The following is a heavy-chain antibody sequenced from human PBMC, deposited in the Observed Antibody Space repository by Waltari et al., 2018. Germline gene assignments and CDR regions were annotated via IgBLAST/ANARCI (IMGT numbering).Heavy chain of an antibody. D-gene: IGHD5-12*01. CDR3: AREGGSVEDYYYYGMDV. Sequence: QVQLVQSGAEVKKPGASVKVSCKASGYTFTSYDINWVRPATGKGLEWMGWMNPNSGNTGYAQKFQGRVTMTRNTSISTAYMELSSLRSEDTAVYYCAREGGSVEDYYYYGMDVWGQGTTVTVSS. CDR1: GYTFTSYD. V-gene: IGHV1-8*02. J-gene: IGHJ6*02. CDR2: MNPNSGNT.